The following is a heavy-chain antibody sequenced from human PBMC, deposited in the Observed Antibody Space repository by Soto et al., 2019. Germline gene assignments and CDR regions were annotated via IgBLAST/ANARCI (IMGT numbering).Heavy chain of an antibody. CDR3: ARGRIAGASAVIWFDP. CDR1: GYTFTGYY. Sequence: ASVKVSCEASGYTFTGYYIHWLRQAPGQGLEWMGWINPNSGGTNYAQKFQGRVTMTRDTSISTAYMELSRLRSDDTAVYYCARGRIAGASAVIWFDPWGQGTLVTVSS. D-gene: IGHD6-13*01. CDR2: INPNSGGT. J-gene: IGHJ5*02. V-gene: IGHV1-2*02.